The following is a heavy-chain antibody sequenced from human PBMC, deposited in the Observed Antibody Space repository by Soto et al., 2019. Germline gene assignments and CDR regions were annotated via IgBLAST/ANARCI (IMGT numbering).Heavy chain of an antibody. D-gene: IGHD6-19*01. J-gene: IGHJ4*02. CDR3: AKDTAVSGTFVVTFDS. V-gene: IGHV3-23*04. CDR2: MSGSGGSA. Sequence: EVQLVESGGGLVQPGGPWRLSCAAPGFTFGVYALSGAGQARGRGLEGVSSMSGSGGSAFYVDSVKGRFTISRDNSKNTLQLQMNSLRADDTAIYYCAKDTAVSGTFVVTFDSWGQGSLVTVSS. CDR1: GFTFGVYA.